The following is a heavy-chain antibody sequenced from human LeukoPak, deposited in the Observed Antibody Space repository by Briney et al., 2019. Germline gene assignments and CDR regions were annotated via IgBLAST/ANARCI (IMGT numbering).Heavy chain of an antibody. J-gene: IGHJ3*02. V-gene: IGHV3-7*01. CDR2: IKHDGSDA. Sequence: PGGSLRLSCAASGFPFSSYWMTWVRQTPGKGLEWVANIKHDGSDAYYADSVSGRLTVSRDNAKNSLYLQMNSLRAEDTAVYYCARDSVGDAFDIWGQGTMVTVSS. D-gene: IGHD3-10*01. CDR1: GFPFSSYW. CDR3: ARDSVGDAFDI.